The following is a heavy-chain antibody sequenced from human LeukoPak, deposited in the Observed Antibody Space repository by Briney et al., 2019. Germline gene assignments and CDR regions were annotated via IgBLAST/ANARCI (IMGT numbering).Heavy chain of an antibody. D-gene: IGHD5-12*01. J-gene: IGHJ4*02. Sequence: PGRSLRLSCVASGFTFSSYTLHWVRQAPGKGLEWVAVMSYDGSHKFHADSVKGRFTISRDNSKNTLYLQMNSPRAEDTAIYFCARDVGGYAFDYWGQGTLVTVSS. V-gene: IGHV3-30*04. CDR1: GFTFSSYT. CDR2: MSYDGSHK. CDR3: ARDVGGYAFDY.